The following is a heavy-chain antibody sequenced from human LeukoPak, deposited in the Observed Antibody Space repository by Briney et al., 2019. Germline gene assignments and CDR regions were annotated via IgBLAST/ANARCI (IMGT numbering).Heavy chain of an antibody. V-gene: IGHV1-69*13. CDR1: GGTFSDHI. Sequence: ASVKVSCKASGGTFSDHIIFWVRQAPGQGLEWMGGISPLLGASNHTQKFQDRVRITADESASTAYMELSNLRSADTSVNHSATYDILTGFDYWGQGTLVTVSS. CDR3: ATYDILTGFDY. J-gene: IGHJ4*02. CDR2: ISPLLGAS. D-gene: IGHD3-9*01.